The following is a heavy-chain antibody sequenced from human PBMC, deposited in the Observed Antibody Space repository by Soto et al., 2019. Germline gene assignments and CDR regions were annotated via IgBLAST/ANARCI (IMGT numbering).Heavy chain of an antibody. J-gene: IGHJ4*02. V-gene: IGHV3-23*01. CDR2: ISISGDNT. Sequence: EVQLLESGGGLVQPGGSLRLSRAASGFTFSTYAMSWVRQVPGKGLEWVSGISISGDNTYYPDSVKGRFTISRDNSKNTLYLQMNNLRAEDTAVYYCADGGEWSFNFVYWGQGTLVTVSS. CDR3: ADGGEWSFNFVY. CDR1: GFTFSTYA. D-gene: IGHD3-3*01.